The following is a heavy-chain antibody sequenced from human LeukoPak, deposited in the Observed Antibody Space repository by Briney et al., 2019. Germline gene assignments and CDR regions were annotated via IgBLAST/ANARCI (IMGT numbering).Heavy chain of an antibody. D-gene: IGHD3-10*01. CDR2: IYPGDSDT. V-gene: IGHV5-51*01. CDR3: ARRVTMVRGVYYFDY. Sequence: GESLKISCKGSGYSFTSYWIGWVRQMPGKGLEWMGIIYPGDSDTRYSPSFQGQVTISADKSISTAYLQWSSLKASDTAMYYCARRVTMVRGVYYFDYWGQGTLVTGSS. J-gene: IGHJ4*02. CDR1: GYSFTSYW.